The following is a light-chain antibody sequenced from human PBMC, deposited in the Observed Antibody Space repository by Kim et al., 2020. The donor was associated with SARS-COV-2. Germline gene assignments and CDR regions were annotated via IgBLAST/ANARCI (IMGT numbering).Light chain of an antibody. Sequence: DIQMTQTPSSLSASIGDKVIITCRASQGISNFLVWFQQKPGKAPKSLMYAASSLQSWVPSKFSGSGSGTDFTLSITSLQPEDFATYYRHLYHSQPLTFGGGSRVDIK. V-gene: IGKV1-16*02. CDR1: QGISNF. CDR2: AAS. J-gene: IGKJ4*01. CDR3: HLYHSQPLT.